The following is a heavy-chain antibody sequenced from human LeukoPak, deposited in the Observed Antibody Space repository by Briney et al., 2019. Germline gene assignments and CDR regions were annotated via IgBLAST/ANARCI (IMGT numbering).Heavy chain of an antibody. D-gene: IGHD3-3*01. J-gene: IGHJ4*02. CDR2: INPNSGGT. CDR3: ARGGSRDSYYDFWSGYSDLVR. CDR1: GYTFTGYY. Sequence: ASVKVSCKASGYTFTGYYMHWVRQAPGQGLEWMGRINPNSGGTNYAPKFQGRVTMTRYTSMSTDYMELSRLRSDDTAVYYCARGGSRDSYYDFWSGYSDLVRWGQGTLVTVSS. V-gene: IGHV1-2*06.